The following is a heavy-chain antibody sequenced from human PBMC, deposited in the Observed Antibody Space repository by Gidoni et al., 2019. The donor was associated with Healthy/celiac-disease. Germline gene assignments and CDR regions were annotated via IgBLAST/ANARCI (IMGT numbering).Heavy chain of an antibody. V-gene: IGHV3-23*01. J-gene: IGHJ4*02. CDR2: ISGSGGST. CDR1: GFTFSSYA. CDR3: AKALAAAGTEGY. Sequence: EVQLLESGGGLVQPGGSLRLSCAASGFTFSSYAMRWVRQAPGKVLEWVSAISGSGGSTYYADSVKGRFTISRDNSKNTLYLQMNSLRAEDTAVYYCAKALAAAGTEGYWGQGTLVTVSS. D-gene: IGHD6-13*01.